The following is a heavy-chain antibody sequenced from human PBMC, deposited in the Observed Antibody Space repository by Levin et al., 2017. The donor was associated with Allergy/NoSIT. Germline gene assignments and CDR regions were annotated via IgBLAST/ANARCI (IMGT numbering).Heavy chain of an antibody. J-gene: IGHJ3*02. V-gene: IGHV3-74*01. D-gene: IGHD3-10*01. CDR3: AREIMIRGSPSDAFDI. Sequence: AASVKVSCAASGFTFSSYWMHWVRQAPGKGLVWVSRINSDGSTTSYADSVKGRFTISRDNAKNTLYLQMNSLRAEDTALYYCAREIMIRGSPSDAFDIWGQGTMVTVSS. CDR1: GFTFSSYW. CDR2: INSDGSTT.